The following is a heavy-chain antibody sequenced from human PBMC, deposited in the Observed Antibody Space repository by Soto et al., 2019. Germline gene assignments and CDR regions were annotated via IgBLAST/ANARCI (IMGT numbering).Heavy chain of an antibody. V-gene: IGHV3-33*01. CDR3: ARESVARGPYDILTGYSEDPFDY. Sequence: GGSLRLSCAASGFTFSSYGMHWVRQAPGKGLEWVAVIWYDGSNKYYADSVKGRFTISRDNSKNTLYLQMNSLRAEDTAVYYCARESVARGPYDILTGYSEDPFDYWGQGTLVTVSS. J-gene: IGHJ4*02. D-gene: IGHD3-9*01. CDR2: IWYDGSNK. CDR1: GFTFSSYG.